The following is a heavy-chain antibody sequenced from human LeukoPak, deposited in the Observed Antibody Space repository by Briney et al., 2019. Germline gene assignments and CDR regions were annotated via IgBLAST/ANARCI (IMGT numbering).Heavy chain of an antibody. D-gene: IGHD3-16*02. J-gene: IGHJ5*02. Sequence: SETLSLTCTVSGGSISSYYRSWIRQTPGKGLEWIGYIYYSGSTNYNPSLKSRVTISVDTSKNQFSLKLSSVTAADTAVYYCARGGIMITFGGVIALNWFDPWGQGTLVTVSS. CDR2: IYYSGST. V-gene: IGHV4-59*01. CDR1: GGSISSYY. CDR3: ARGGIMITFGGVIALNWFDP.